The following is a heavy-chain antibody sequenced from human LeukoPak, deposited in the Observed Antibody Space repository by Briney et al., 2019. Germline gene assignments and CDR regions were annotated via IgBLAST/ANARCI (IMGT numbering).Heavy chain of an antibody. CDR3: ATSHPGELSLYLVY. CDR1: GYTLTELS. Sequence: ASVKVSCKVSGYTLTELSMHWGRQAPGKGLEWMGGFDPEDGETIYAQKFQGRVTMTEDTSTDTAYMELSSLRSEDTAVYYCATSHPGELSLYLVYWGQGTLVTVSS. V-gene: IGHV1-24*01. J-gene: IGHJ4*02. CDR2: FDPEDGET. D-gene: IGHD3-16*02.